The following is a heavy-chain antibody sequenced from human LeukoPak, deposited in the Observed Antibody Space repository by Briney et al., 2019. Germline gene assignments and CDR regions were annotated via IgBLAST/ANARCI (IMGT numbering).Heavy chain of an antibody. D-gene: IGHD3-22*01. CDR3: ASSSGYYLDALDI. V-gene: IGHV5-51*01. CDR2: INPGDSDF. CDR1: GYSFTSYW. Sequence: GESLKISCKGSGYSFTSYWIGWVRQMPGKGLEWMGIINPGDSDFRYSPSFQGQVTISVDKSINTAYLQWSSVKASDSAMYYCASSSGYYLDALDIWGQGTMVTVSS. J-gene: IGHJ3*02.